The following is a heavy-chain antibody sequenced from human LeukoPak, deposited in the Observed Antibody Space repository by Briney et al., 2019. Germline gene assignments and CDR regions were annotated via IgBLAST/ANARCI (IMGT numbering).Heavy chain of an antibody. J-gene: IGHJ6*03. Sequence: SVKVSCKASGGTFTSYAISWVRQAPGQGLEWMGGIIPIFGKANYAKKFQGRVTITTDESTSTAYMELSSLRSEDTAVYYCARGYYYYMDVWGKGTTVTVSS. CDR2: IIPIFGKA. V-gene: IGHV1-69*05. CDR1: GGTFTSYA. CDR3: ARGYYYYMDV.